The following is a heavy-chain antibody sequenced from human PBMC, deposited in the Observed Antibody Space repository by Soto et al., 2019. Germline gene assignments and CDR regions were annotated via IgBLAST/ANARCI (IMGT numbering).Heavy chain of an antibody. Sequence: GGSLRLSCAASGFTFSSYAMSWVRQAPGKGLEWVSAISGSGGSTYYADSGKGRFTISRDNSKNTLYLQMNSLRAEDTAVYYCAKRGQGSGSGSYYPNWFDPWGQGTLVTVSS. V-gene: IGHV3-23*01. D-gene: IGHD3-10*01. CDR2: ISGSGGST. J-gene: IGHJ5*02. CDR1: GFTFSSYA. CDR3: AKRGQGSGSGSYYPNWFDP.